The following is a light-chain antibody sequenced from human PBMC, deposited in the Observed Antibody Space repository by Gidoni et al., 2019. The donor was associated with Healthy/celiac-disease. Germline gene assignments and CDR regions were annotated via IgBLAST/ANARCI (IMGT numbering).Light chain of an antibody. CDR2: GAS. V-gene: IGKV3-20*01. Sequence: IVLTQSPGTLSLSPGERATLSCRASQSVSSSYLSWYQQKPGQAPRLLIHGASSRATGIPDRFSGSASRTDFTLTISILEPEDFAVYYCQQYGSSPTFGQXTKVEIK. J-gene: IGKJ1*01. CDR1: QSVSSSY. CDR3: QQYGSSPT.